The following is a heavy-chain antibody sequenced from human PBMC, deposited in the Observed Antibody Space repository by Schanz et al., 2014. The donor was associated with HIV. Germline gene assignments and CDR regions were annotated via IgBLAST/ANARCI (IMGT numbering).Heavy chain of an antibody. D-gene: IGHD3-22*01. CDR2: ISWNSGSI. V-gene: IGHV3-9*01. J-gene: IGHJ3*02. CDR1: GFTFDDYA. CDR3: AKRRATYYYDSSGYYGGAFDI. Sequence: EVQLVGSGGGLVQPGRSLRLSCAASGFTFDDYAMHWVRQAPGKGLEWVSGISWNSGSIGYADSVKGRFTISRDNAKNSLYLQMNSLRAEDTALYYCAKRRATYYYDSSGYYGGAFDIWGQGTMVTVSS.